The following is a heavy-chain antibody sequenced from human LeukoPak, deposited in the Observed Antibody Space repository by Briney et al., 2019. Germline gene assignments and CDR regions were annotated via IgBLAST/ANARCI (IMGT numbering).Heavy chain of an antibody. CDR2: ISSSSTYT. V-gene: IGHV3-11*03. CDR3: ARLLGGMVGAAY. CDR1: GFTFCDYY. J-gene: IGHJ4*01. D-gene: IGHD1-26*01. Sequence: GGSLRHSSAASGFTFCDYYGSWIRQAPGKGLEWVSYISSSSTYTNYADSVKGRFTISRDNAKNSLYLQMNSLRAEDTAVYYCARLLGGMVGAAYSGHGTLVSVSS.